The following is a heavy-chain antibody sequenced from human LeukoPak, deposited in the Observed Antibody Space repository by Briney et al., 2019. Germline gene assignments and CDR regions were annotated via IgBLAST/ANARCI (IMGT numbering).Heavy chain of an antibody. CDR3: ARDHLYCSSTSCYANYFDY. CDR2: ISSSSSYI. Sequence: GGSLRLSCAASGFTFSSYSMNWVRQAPGKVLEWVSSISSSSSYIYYADSVKGRFTISRDNAKNSLYLQMNSLRAEDTAVYYCARDHLYCSSTSCYANYFDYWGQGTLVTVSS. D-gene: IGHD2-2*01. V-gene: IGHV3-21*01. CDR1: GFTFSSYS. J-gene: IGHJ4*02.